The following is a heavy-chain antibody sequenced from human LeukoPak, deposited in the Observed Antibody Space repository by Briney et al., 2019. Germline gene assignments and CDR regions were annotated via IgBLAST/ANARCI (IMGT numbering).Heavy chain of an antibody. Sequence: GESLKISCQGSGYSFTNYWIGWVRQMPGKGLEWMGIIYPDDSDTRYSPSFQGQVTISADKSISTAYLQWSSLKASDTAMYYCARQEYCSGGSCYTWFDPWGQGTLVTVSS. CDR2: IYPDDSDT. V-gene: IGHV5-51*01. CDR1: GYSFTNYW. D-gene: IGHD2-15*01. J-gene: IGHJ5*02. CDR3: ARQEYCSGGSCYTWFDP.